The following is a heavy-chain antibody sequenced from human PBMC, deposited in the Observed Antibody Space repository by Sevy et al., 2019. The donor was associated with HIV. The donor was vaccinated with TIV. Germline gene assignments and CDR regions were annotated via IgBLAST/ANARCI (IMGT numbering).Heavy chain of an antibody. J-gene: IGHJ4*02. V-gene: IGHV1-24*01. CDR3: ATTKDYYDSSGSPFDY. CDR1: GKTLTQLA. D-gene: IGHD3-22*01. Sequence: ASKVSCKVSGKTLTQLAMHWVRQAPGKGLEWMGTFDPEDDERIYEQKFQGRVTMTEDRSTDTAYMELRILRSDDTAVYYCATTKDYYDSSGSPFDYWGQGTLVTVSS. CDR2: FDPEDDER.